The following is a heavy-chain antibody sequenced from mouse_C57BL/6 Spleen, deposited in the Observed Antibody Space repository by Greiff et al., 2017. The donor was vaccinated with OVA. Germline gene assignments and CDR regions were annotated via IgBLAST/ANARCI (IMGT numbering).Heavy chain of an antibody. D-gene: IGHD2-4*01. CDR3: TRGDYDSYYAMDY. CDR2: ISSGGDYI. CDR1: GFTFSSYA. V-gene: IGHV5-9-1*02. Sequence: EVQRVESGEGLVKPGGSLKLSCAASGFTFSSYAMSWVRQTPEKRLEWVAYISSGGDYIYYADTVKGRFTISRDNARNTLYLQMSSLKSEDTAMYYCTRGDYDSYYAMDYWGQGTSVTVSS. J-gene: IGHJ4*01.